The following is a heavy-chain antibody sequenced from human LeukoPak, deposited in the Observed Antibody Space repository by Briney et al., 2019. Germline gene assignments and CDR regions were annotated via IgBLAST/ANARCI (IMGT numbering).Heavy chain of an antibody. Sequence: ASVKVSCKASGYTFTSYAMHWVRQAPGQRLEWMGWINAGNGNTKYSQKFQGRVTMTRDTSTSTVYMELSSLRSEDTAVYYCARPTLVQYGGFDYWGQGTLVTVSS. CDR3: ARPTLVQYGGFDY. D-gene: IGHD4-23*01. J-gene: IGHJ4*02. V-gene: IGHV1-3*01. CDR1: GYTFTSYA. CDR2: INAGNGNT.